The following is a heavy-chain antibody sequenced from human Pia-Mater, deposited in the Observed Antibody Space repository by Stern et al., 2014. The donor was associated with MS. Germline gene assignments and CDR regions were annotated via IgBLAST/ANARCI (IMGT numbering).Heavy chain of an antibody. Sequence: QITLKESGPTLVKPTQTLTLTCTLSGLSHNSSGVGVSWIRQPPGKALEWLALVFWDDEKHYSPSLKGRLPITKDNSKDQVILTMTNMDPVDTATYYCVHDEGHWGRGILVTVSS. J-gene: IGHJ4*02. CDR3: VHDEGH. CDR2: VFWDDEK. V-gene: IGHV2-5*02. CDR1: GLSHNSSGVG.